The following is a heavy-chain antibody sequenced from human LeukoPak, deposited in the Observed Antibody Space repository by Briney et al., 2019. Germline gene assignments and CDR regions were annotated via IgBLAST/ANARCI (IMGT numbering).Heavy chain of an antibody. CDR3: AKDRYYASGSSYGNAFDI. CDR2: ISGGGGST. D-gene: IGHD3-10*01. CDR1: GFNFEDYA. J-gene: IGHJ3*02. Sequence: GGSLRLSCVVSGFNFEDYAMSWVRQAPGKGLEWVSAISGGGGSTYYADSVKGRFTISRDNSKNTLYLQMNSLRAEDTAVYYCAKDRYYASGSSYGNAFDIWGQGTMVTVSS. V-gene: IGHV3-23*01.